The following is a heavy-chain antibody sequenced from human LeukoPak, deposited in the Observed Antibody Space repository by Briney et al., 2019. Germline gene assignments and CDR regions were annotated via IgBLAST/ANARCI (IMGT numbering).Heavy chain of an antibody. CDR3: VRDPDALDF. CDR1: GFTFSSYS. CDR2: IRSSGSPI. J-gene: IGHJ4*02. Sequence: GGSLRLSCAASGFTFSSYSMNWVRRAPGKGLEWVAYIRSSGSPIYYADSVKGRFTISRDNAKNSLYLQMNSLRDEDTAVYYCVRDPDALDFWGQGTPVTVSS. V-gene: IGHV3-48*02.